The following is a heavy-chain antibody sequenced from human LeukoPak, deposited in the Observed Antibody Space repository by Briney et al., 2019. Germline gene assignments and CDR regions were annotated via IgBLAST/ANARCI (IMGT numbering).Heavy chain of an antibody. V-gene: IGHV3-74*01. Sequence: GGSLRLSCEASGFTFEDYGMTWVRQAPGKGLVWVSRINSNGSSTSYADSVKGRFTISRDNAKNTLYLQMNSLRAEDTAVYYCARDGGTYYYGSGSPDYWGQGTLVTVSS. CDR2: INSNGSST. CDR3: ARDGGTYYYGSGSPDY. J-gene: IGHJ4*02. CDR1: GFTFEDYG. D-gene: IGHD3-10*01.